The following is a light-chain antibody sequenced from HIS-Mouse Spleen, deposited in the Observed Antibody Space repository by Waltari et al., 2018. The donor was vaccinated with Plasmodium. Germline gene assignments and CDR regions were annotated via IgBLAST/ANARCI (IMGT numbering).Light chain of an antibody. V-gene: IGLV3-1*01. CDR1: RLGDKY. J-gene: IGLJ2*01. CDR2: QDR. Sequence: SYELTQPPSVSVSPGQTASITCSGERLGDKYACWYQQKPGQSPVLVIYQDRKRPPGIPERFSGSNSGNTATLTISGTQAMDEADYYCQAWDSSTAWVFGGGTKLTVL. CDR3: QAWDSSTAWV.